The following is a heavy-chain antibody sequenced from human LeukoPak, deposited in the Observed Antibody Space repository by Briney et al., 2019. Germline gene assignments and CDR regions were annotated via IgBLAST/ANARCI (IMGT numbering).Heavy chain of an antibody. CDR3: ARVYQSAEYYFDY. Sequence: PSETLSLTCTVSGGSIDSYYWSWIRQPPGKGLEWIGYIYYTGSTEYHPSLKSRVTISLDTSKDQFSLKLTSVTAADTAVYYCARVYQSAEYYFDYWGQGNLVSVSS. D-gene: IGHD2-2*01. CDR1: GGSIDSYY. CDR2: IYYTGST. V-gene: IGHV4-59*01. J-gene: IGHJ4*02.